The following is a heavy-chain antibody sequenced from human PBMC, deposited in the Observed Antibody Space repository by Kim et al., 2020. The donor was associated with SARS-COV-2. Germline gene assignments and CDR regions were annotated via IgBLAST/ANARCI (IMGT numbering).Heavy chain of an antibody. CDR1: GGTFSSYA. Sequence: SVKVSCKASGGTFSSYAISWVRQAPGQGLEWMGGIIPIFGTANYAQKFQGRVTITADESTSTAYMELSSLRSEDTAVYYCAREGITMVRGVIISRGAFDYWGQGTLVTVSS. CDR3: AREGITMVRGVIISRGAFDY. V-gene: IGHV1-69*13. D-gene: IGHD3-10*01. CDR2: IIPIFGTA. J-gene: IGHJ4*02.